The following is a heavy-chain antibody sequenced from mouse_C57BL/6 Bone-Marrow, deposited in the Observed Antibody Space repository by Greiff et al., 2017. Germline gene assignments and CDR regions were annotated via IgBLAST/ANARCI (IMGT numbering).Heavy chain of an antibody. Sequence: QVQLQQPGAELVKPGASVKMSCKASGYTFTSYWITWVKQRPGQGLEWIGDIYPTSGRTNYNEKFKSKAILTVYTSANTAYMQLSSLPSEDSAVFYCARSGPLGRSFDDWGQGTTLTVSS. J-gene: IGHJ2*01. D-gene: IGHD4-1*01. CDR3: ARSGPLGRSFDD. CDR1: GYTFTSYW. V-gene: IGHV1-55*01. CDR2: IYPTSGRT.